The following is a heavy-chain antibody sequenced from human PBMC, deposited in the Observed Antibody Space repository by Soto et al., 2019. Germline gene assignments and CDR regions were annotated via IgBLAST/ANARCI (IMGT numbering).Heavy chain of an antibody. CDR2: ISSSSYI. J-gene: IGHJ4*02. CDR1: GFTFSSYS. CDR3: ARVTMVRGSSFDY. D-gene: IGHD3-10*01. V-gene: IGHV3-21*01. Sequence: GGSLRLSCAASGFTFSSYSMNWVRQAPGKGLEWVSSISSSSYIYYADSVKGRFTISRDNAKNSLYLQMNSLRAEDTAVYYCARVTMVRGSSFDYWGQGTLVTVSS.